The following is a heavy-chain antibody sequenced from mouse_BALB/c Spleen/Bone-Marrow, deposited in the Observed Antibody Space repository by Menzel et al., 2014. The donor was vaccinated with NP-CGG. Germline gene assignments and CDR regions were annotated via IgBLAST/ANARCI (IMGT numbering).Heavy chain of an antibody. CDR1: GFSLTSYG. Sequence: QVQLKESGPGLVAPSQSLPITCTVSGFSLTSYGVHWVRQPPGKGLEWLVVIWSDGNTTYNSALKSRLSISKDNSKSQVFLKMNSLQTDDTAMYYCARNPYGNYAMDYWGQGTSVTVSS. J-gene: IGHJ4*01. D-gene: IGHD2-10*02. CDR3: ARNPYGNYAMDY. V-gene: IGHV2-6*02. CDR2: IWSDGNT.